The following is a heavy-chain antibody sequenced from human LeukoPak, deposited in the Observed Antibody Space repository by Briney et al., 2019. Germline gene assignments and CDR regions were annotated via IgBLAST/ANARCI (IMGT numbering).Heavy chain of an antibody. D-gene: IGHD5-18*01. CDR1: GGSFSSSSYY. CDR2: IYYSGST. CDR3: ARHQSGYSYGYDVSGGDY. Sequence: PSETLSLTCAVYGGSFSSSSYYWGWIRQPPGKGLEWIGSIYYSGSTYYNPSLKSRVTISVDTSKNQFSLKLSSVTAADTAVYYCARHQSGYSYGYDVSGGDYWGQGTLVTVSS. J-gene: IGHJ4*02. V-gene: IGHV4-39*01.